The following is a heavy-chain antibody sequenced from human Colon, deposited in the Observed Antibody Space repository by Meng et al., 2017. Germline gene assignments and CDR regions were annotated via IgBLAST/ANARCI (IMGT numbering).Heavy chain of an antibody. V-gene: IGHV3-15*01. Sequence: GESLKISCAASGFTFSNAWMSWIRQAPGKGLEWVGRIKSKTDGGITDYAVPVQGKFSSSRDDSKTTLYLQMNSLKTEDADVYYCTAEASTVAPHYYYGMDIWGQGTTVTVSS. D-gene: IGHD4-23*01. J-gene: IGHJ6*02. CDR2: IKSKTDGGIT. CDR1: GFTFSNAW. CDR3: TAEASTVAPHYYYGMDI.